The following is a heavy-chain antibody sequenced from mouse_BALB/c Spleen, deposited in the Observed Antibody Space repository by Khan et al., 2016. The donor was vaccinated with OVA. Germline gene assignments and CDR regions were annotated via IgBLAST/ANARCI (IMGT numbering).Heavy chain of an antibody. D-gene: IGHD2-3*01. CDR1: GFNIKDYY. J-gene: IGHJ2*01. V-gene: IGHV14-1*02. CDR2: IDPENGNS. CDR3: TRSILLYFDY. Sequence: EVQLQESGAELVRPGALVKLSCKGSGFNIKDYYMQWVKQRPEQGLEWIGWIDPENGNSIYDPKFQGKASITADTSPNTAYLQLSRLTSEDHAVYYCTRSILLYFDYWGQGTTLTVSS.